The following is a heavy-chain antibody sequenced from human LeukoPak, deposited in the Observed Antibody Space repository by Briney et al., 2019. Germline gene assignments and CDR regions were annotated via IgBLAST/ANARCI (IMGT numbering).Heavy chain of an antibody. D-gene: IGHD3-16*02. CDR2: IYYRGST. Sequence: PSETLSLTCTVSGGSISSSSYYWGWIRQPPGKGLEWIGSIYYRGSTYYSPSLKSRVTISVATSKHQFSLKLSSVTAADTAVYYCARYDYVWGSYRHDYWGQGTLVTVSS. J-gene: IGHJ4*02. CDR3: ARYDYVWGSYRHDY. V-gene: IGHV4-39*01. CDR1: GGSISSSSYY.